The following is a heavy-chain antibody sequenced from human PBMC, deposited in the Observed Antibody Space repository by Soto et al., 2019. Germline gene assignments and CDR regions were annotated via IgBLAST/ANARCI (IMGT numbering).Heavy chain of an antibody. J-gene: IGHJ6*02. CDR2: ISYDGGNK. Sequence: GGSLRLSCAASGFTFSSYAMHWVRQAPGKGLEWVAVISYDGGNKYYADSVKGRFTISRDNSKNTLYLQMNSLRAEDTAVYYCARDGVTMVRGVYYGMDVWGQGTTVTVSS. D-gene: IGHD3-10*01. V-gene: IGHV3-30-3*01. CDR1: GFTFSSYA. CDR3: ARDGVTMVRGVYYGMDV.